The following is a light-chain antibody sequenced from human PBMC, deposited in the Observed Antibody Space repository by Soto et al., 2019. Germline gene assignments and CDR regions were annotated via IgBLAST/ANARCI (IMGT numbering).Light chain of an antibody. CDR2: KDS. CDR1: ALPKQY. V-gene: IGLV3-25*03. Sequence: SYELTQPRSVSVSPGQTARITCSGDALPKQYAYWYQQKPGQAPVLVIYKDSERPSGIPERFSGSSSGTTVTLTISGVQAEDEAVYYCQSADSSGTYAVFGGGTQLTVL. J-gene: IGLJ7*01. CDR3: QSADSSGTYAV.